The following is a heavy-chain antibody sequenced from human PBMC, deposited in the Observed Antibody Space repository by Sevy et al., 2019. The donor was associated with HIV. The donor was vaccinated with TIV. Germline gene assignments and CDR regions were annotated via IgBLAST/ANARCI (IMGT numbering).Heavy chain of an antibody. CDR3: VKDRIETILWSKGDWFDP. D-gene: IGHD3-9*01. Sequence: GGSPRLSCSASGFTFSNYAMHWVRQAPGKGLEYVSGLSSDNAGSTYYADSVNGRFTISRDNSKNTLYLQMSSLRTEDTAVYYCVKDRIETILWSKGDWFDPWGLGTLVTVSS. CDR2: LSSDNAGST. J-gene: IGHJ5*02. CDR1: GFTFSNYA. V-gene: IGHV3-64D*06.